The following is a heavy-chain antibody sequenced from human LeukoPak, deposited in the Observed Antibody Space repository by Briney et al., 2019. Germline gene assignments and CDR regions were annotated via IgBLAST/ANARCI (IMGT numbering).Heavy chain of an antibody. CDR2: IYPGDSDT. Sequence: PGESLKVSCKGSGHSLPSYWIGWVRQMPGKGLEWMGIIYPGDSDTRYSPSFQGQVTISADKSISTAYLQWSSLKASDTAMYYCARHPIVGATSLPFDIWGQGTMVTVSS. CDR1: GHSLPSYW. J-gene: IGHJ3*02. CDR3: ARHPIVGATSLPFDI. V-gene: IGHV5-51*01. D-gene: IGHD1-26*01.